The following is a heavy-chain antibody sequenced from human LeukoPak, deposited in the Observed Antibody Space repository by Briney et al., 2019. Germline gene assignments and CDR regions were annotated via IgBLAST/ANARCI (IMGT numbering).Heavy chain of an antibody. J-gene: IGHJ4*02. CDR1: GYSFTSYW. CDR3: ARRRYYYDSSGYYYGGSSYYYFDY. CDR2: IYPGDSDT. Sequence: GESLKISCKGSGYSFTSYWIGWVRQMPGKGLEWMGIIYPGDSDTRYSPSFQGQVTISADESISTAYLQWSSLKASDTAMYYCARRRYYYDSSGYYYGGSSYYYFDYWGQGTLVTVSS. D-gene: IGHD3-22*01. V-gene: IGHV5-51*01.